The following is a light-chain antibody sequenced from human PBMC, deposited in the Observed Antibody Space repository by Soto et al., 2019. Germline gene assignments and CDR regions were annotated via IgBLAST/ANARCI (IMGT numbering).Light chain of an antibody. CDR3: QVWDSSSDHAV. Sequence: SYELTQPPSVSVAPGQTARITCGGNDIGSYSVHWYQQRPGQAPVLVVYDDSDRPSGIPKRFSGSNSGNTATLAISRVEVGDEADYYCQVWDSSSDHAVFGGGTKVTVL. V-gene: IGLV3-21*02. CDR1: DIGSYS. J-gene: IGLJ2*01. CDR2: DDS.